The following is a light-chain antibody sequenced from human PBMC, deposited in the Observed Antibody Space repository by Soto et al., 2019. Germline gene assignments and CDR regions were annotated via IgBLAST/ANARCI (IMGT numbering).Light chain of an antibody. J-gene: IGLJ2*01. Sequence: QSVLTQPPSVSGAPGQRVTISCTGSSSNIRAGYDVHWYQQLPGTAPKLLIYGNSNRPSGVPDRFSGSKSGTSASLAITGLQAEDEADYSCQSYDSSLTHVVFGGGTKLTVL. CDR2: GNS. CDR3: QSYDSSLTHVV. V-gene: IGLV1-40*01. CDR1: SSNIRAGYD.